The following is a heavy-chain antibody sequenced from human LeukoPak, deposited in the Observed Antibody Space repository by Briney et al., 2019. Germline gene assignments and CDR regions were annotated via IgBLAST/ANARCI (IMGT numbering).Heavy chain of an antibody. J-gene: IGHJ5*02. CDR3: ARDSRYYGSGSYRYNWFDP. CDR2: IYYSGST. Sequence: SETLSLTCTVSGGSISSSSYYWGWIRQPPGKGLEWIGSIYYSGSTYYNPSLKSRVTISVDTSKNQFSLKLSSVTAADTAVFYCARDSRYYGSGSYRYNWFDPWGQGTLVTVSS. V-gene: IGHV4-39*07. D-gene: IGHD3-10*01. CDR1: GGSISSSSYY.